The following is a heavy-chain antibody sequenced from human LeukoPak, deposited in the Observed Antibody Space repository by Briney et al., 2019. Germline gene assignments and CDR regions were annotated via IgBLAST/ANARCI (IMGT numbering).Heavy chain of an antibody. V-gene: IGHV3-53*01. J-gene: IGHJ4*02. D-gene: IGHD2-15*01. CDR1: GVIDSSNY. CDR2: IYAGGST. Sequence: GGSLRLSCTASGVIDSSNYMSWARQAPGKGLEWVSLIYAGGSTFYADSVMGRSTISRDKSNNTLYLPMNSLRAEDTAVYYCATGGRSGVAFESWGQGTLVTVSS. CDR3: ATGGRSGVAFES.